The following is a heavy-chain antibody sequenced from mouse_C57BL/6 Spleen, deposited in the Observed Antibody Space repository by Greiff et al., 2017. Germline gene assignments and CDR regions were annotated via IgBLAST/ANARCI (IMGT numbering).Heavy chain of an antibody. CDR1: GYAFTNYL. CDR3: ARGNSLITTVVAPDY. Sequence: QVQLQQSGAELVRPGTSVKVSCKASGYAFTNYLIEWVKQRPGQGLEWIGVINPGSGGTNYNEKFKGKATLTADKSSSTAYMQLISLTSEDSAVYFCARGNSLITTVVAPDYWGQGTTLTVSS. V-gene: IGHV1-54*01. D-gene: IGHD1-1*01. CDR2: INPGSGGT. J-gene: IGHJ2*01.